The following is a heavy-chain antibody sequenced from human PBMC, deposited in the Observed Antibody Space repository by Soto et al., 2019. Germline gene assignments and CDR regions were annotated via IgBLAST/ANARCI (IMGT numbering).Heavy chain of an antibody. Sequence: SETLSLTCTVSGGSISNFYWSWIRQPPGKGLEWIGYVYYSGSTSYNPSLKSRVTLSADTSKNQFSLKLSSVTAADTAVYYCARGWFDSSGYYSYCYYYYGMDVWGQGTTVTVSS. CDR1: GGSISNFY. D-gene: IGHD3-22*01. J-gene: IGHJ6*02. CDR3: ARGWFDSSGYYSYCYYYYGMDV. V-gene: IGHV4-59*01. CDR2: VYYSGST.